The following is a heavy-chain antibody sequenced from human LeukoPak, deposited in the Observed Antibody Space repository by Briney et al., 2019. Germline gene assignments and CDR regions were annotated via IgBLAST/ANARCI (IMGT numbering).Heavy chain of an antibody. CDR3: ARVGHSTLLQTYYFDY. V-gene: IGHV1-18*01. CDR1: GYTFTSYG. D-gene: IGHD2-15*01. CDR2: ISAYNGNT. J-gene: IGHJ4*02. Sequence: ASVKVSCKASGYTFTSYGISWVRQAPGQGLEWMGWISAYNGNTNYAQKLHGRVTMTTDTSTSTAYMELRSLRAEDTAVYYCARVGHSTLLQTYYFDYWGQGTLVTVSS.